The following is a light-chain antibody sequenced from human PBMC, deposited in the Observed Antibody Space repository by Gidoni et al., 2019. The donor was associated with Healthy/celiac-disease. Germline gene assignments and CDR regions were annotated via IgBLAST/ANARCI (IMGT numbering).Light chain of an antibody. CDR3: QSADSSGTYQV. Sequence: SYELTQPPSVPVSPGQTARITCSGDALPKQYAYCYHLKPGQAPVRVIYKDSERPSGIPERFSGSSSGTTVTLTISGVQAADEADYYCQSADSSGTYQVFGGGTKLTVL. CDR2: KDS. V-gene: IGLV3-25*02. CDR1: ALPKQY. J-gene: IGLJ3*02.